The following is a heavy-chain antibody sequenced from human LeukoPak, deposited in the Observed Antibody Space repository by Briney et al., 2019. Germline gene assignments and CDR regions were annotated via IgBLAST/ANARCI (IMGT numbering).Heavy chain of an antibody. J-gene: IGHJ5*02. D-gene: IGHD3-10*01. Sequence: GGSLRLSCAVSGFPVSSNYVSWVRQPPGKGREWVSVIYSTGTTFYADSVKGRFIISRDNSKNTVYLQMNGLRPEDTAVYYCARDRGPGWFDPWGQGTLVTVSS. CDR2: IYSTGTT. CDR1: GFPVSSNY. V-gene: IGHV3-66*03. CDR3: ARDRGPGWFDP.